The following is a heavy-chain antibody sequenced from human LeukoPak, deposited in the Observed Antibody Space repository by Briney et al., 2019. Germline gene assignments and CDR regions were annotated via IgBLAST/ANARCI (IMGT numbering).Heavy chain of an antibody. CDR2: ISAYNGNT. CDR1: GYTFTSYG. D-gene: IGHD5-12*01. Sequence: ASVEVSCKASGYTFTSYGISWVRQAPGQGLEWMGWISAYNGNTNYAQKLQGRVTMTTDTSTSTAYMELRSLRSDDTAVYYCARDSERWLRSRAFDYWGQGTLVTVSS. CDR3: ARDSERWLRSRAFDY. J-gene: IGHJ4*02. V-gene: IGHV1-18*01.